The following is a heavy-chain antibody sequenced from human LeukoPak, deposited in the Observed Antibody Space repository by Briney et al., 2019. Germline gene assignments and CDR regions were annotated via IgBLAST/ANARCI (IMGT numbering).Heavy chain of an antibody. CDR2: ISGSGGRT. CDR1: GFTFSSYA. D-gene: IGHD3-22*01. CDR3: AKGYYDSSVYPNWFDP. Sequence: SGGSLRLSCAASGFTFSSYAMSWVRQAPGKGLEWVSGISGSGGRTYYADSVKGRFTISRDNSKNALYLQMNSLRVEDTAVYYCAKGYYDSSVYPNWFDPWGQGTLVTVSS. V-gene: IGHV3-23*01. J-gene: IGHJ5*02.